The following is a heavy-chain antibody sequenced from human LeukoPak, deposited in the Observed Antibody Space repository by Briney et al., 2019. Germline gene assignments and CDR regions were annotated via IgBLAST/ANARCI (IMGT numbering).Heavy chain of an antibody. V-gene: IGHV3-23*01. CDR3: AKAKSGSYSSPLDY. J-gene: IGHJ4*02. D-gene: IGHD1-26*01. CDR1: GFTFSGYA. CDR2: ISGSGGST. Sequence: GGSLRLSCAASGFTFSGYAMSWVRQAPGKGLEWVSAISGSGGSTYYADSVKGRFTISRDNSKNTLYLEMNSLRAEDTAVYYCAKAKSGSYSSPLDYWGQGTLVTVSS.